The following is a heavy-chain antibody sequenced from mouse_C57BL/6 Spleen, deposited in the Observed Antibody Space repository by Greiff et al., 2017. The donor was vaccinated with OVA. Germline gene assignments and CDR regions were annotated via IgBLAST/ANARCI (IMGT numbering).Heavy chain of an antibody. CDR3: ARFRGSSYGYFGV. Sequence: EVQLQQSGPELVKPRASVKISCKASGYTFTDYYMNWVKQSHGKSLEWIGDINPNNGGTSYNQKFKGKATLTVDKSSSTAYMELRSLTSEDSAVYYGARFRGSSYGYFGVWGTGTTVTVSS. V-gene: IGHV1-26*01. CDR2: INPNNGGT. J-gene: IGHJ1*03. CDR1: GYTFTDYY. D-gene: IGHD1-1*01.